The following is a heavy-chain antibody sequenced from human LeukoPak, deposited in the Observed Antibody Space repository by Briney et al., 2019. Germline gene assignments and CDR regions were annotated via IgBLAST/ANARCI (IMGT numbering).Heavy chain of an antibody. Sequence: GGSLRLSCAASGFTFSSYEMNWVRQAPGKVLEWVSYISSSGSTIYYADSVKGRFTISRDNAKNSLYLQMNSLRAEDTAVYYCASGVRVGATTKNARDYWGQGTLVTVSS. CDR1: GFTFSSYE. D-gene: IGHD1-26*01. CDR3: ASGVRVGATTKNARDY. J-gene: IGHJ4*02. CDR2: ISSSGSTI. V-gene: IGHV3-48*03.